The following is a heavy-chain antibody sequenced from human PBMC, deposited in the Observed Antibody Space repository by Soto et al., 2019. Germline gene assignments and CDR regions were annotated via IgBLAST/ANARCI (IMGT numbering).Heavy chain of an antibody. J-gene: IGHJ4*01. D-gene: IGHD3-10*01. V-gene: IGHV3-30-3*01. CDR2: ISHNDEPKI. CDR1: GCSFKNYA. Sequence: QVQLVESGGGVVQPGRSLRLSCAASGCSFKNYAFHWVRQAPGKGLEWVALISHNDEPKIFYADSVQGRFTISRDNFKNTVSLQMTSLRDEDTAVYHCARGVRAETYYNAFDYWGPGTQVTVSS. CDR3: ARGVRAETYYNAFDY.